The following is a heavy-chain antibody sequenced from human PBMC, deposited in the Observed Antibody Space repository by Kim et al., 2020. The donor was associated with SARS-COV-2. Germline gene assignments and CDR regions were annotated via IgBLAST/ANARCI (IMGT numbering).Heavy chain of an antibody. CDR3: GRGGGAGSFGLDV. V-gene: IGHV1-18*01. D-gene: IGHD3-10*01. Sequence: NYAQKVQGRVTMTTDTSTSTVYMELKSLRSDDTAVDYCGRGGGAGSFGLDVWGQGTTVTVSS. J-gene: IGHJ6*02.